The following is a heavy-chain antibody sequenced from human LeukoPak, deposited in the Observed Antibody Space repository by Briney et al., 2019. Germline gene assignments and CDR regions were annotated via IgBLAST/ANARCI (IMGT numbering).Heavy chain of an antibody. CDR3: ARDPDPYYFGY. J-gene: IGHJ4*02. CDR2: IKQDGSEK. CDR1: GFTFSSYW. Sequence: GGSLRLSCAASGFTFSSYWMRWVRQAPGKGLEWVANIKQDGSEKYYVDSVKGRFTISRDNAKNSLYLQMNSLRAEDTAVYYCARDPDPYYFGYWGQGTLVTVSS. V-gene: IGHV3-7*01.